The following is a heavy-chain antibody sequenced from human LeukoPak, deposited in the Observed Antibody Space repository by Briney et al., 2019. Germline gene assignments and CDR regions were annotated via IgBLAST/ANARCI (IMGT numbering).Heavy chain of an antibody. V-gene: IGHV1-18*01. CDR1: GYTFTSYG. CDR3: ARVDTSGGDALLHAFDI. Sequence: GASVKVSCKASGYTFTSYGISWVRQAPGQGLEWMGWISAYNGNTNYAQKLQGRVTMTTDTSTSTAYMELRSLRSDDTAVYYCARVDTSGGDALLHAFDIWGQGTMVTVSS. J-gene: IGHJ3*02. CDR2: ISAYNGNT. D-gene: IGHD2-21*02.